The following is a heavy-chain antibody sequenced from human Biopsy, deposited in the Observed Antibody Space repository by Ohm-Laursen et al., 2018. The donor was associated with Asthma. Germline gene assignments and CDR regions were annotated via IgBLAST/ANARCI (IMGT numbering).Heavy chain of an antibody. CDR1: GYTFINND. D-gene: IGHD3-16*01. J-gene: IGHJ2*01. V-gene: IGHV1-8*01. CDR3: ARIKIRIGAGTDRYFDL. CDR2: MNPNSGNT. Sequence: ASVKVSCKVSGYTFINNDINWVRQAAGQGLEWMGWMNPNSGNTGYAQKFHGRVTMTRDTSINTVYMELSSLRSDDTAVYYCARIKIRIGAGTDRYFDLWGRGTLVTVSS.